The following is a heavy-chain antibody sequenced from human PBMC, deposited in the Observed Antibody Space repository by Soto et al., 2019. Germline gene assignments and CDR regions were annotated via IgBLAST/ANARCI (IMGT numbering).Heavy chain of an antibody. D-gene: IGHD7-27*01. CDR3: VTDRTGGINWFDP. CDR2: IKSKTDGGTT. J-gene: IGHJ5*02. V-gene: IGHV3-15*07. CDR1: GFTFSNAW. Sequence: EAQLAESGGGLVKPGGSLRLSCAASGFTFSNAWMNWVRQAPGKGLEWVGHIKSKTDGGTTGYAATVKGRFTISRDDSKMTLYLQMDSLKTEDSAVYYCVTDRTGGINWFDPWGQGTLVTVSS.